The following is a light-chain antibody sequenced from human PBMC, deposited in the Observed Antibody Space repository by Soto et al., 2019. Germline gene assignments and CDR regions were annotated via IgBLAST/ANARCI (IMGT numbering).Light chain of an antibody. CDR2: DNT. Sequence: QAVLSQPPSLSGAPGQRFTISCTWSNSNLGAGFVLHWYQQLPGTVPRLLIYDNTNRPSGVPDRFSGSKSGTSASLAITGLQAEDEADYFCQSYDTSLGGEVVFGGGTKLTVL. CDR3: QSYDTSLGGEVV. J-gene: IGLJ2*01. V-gene: IGLV1-40*01. CDR1: NSNLGAGFV.